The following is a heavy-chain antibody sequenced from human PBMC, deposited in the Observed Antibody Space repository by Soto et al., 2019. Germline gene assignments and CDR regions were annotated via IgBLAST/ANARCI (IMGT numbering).Heavy chain of an antibody. CDR3: ASHCSSASCYLPAVDY. J-gene: IGHJ4*02. CDR1: GDSISSSSYY. V-gene: IGHV4-39*01. CDR2: IYYSGNT. D-gene: IGHD2-2*01. Sequence: QLQLQESGPGLVKPSETLSLTCTVSGDSISSSSYYWGWIRQPPGKGLEWIGSIYYSGNTFYNPSFKSRLTISVVTSMNQFSLKLNSVTAADTAVYYCASHCSSASCYLPAVDYWGQGTLVTVSS.